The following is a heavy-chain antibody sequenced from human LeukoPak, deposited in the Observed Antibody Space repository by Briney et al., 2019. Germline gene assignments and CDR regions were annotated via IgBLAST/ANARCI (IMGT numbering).Heavy chain of an antibody. V-gene: IGHV3-7*01. Sequence: GGSLRLSCAASGFTFSSYGMNWVRQAPGKGLEWVANIKQDGSEKYYVDSVKGRFTISRDNAKNSLYLQMISLRAEDTAVYYCARHLSGITGYTYGRGIDYWGQGTLVTVSS. J-gene: IGHJ4*02. CDR1: GFTFSSYG. CDR2: IKQDGSEK. CDR3: ARHLSGITGYTYGRGIDY. D-gene: IGHD5-18*01.